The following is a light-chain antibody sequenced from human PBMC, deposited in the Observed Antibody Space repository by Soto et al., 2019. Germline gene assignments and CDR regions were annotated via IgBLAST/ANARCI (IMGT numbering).Light chain of an antibody. J-gene: IGLJ3*02. Sequence: NFMLTQPPSVSQSPGKTVNTICTRSSSSIASNFVQWYQPRSDSAPSLLLYSDYQSPSGVPGRFSCYIDSSGIPSSPTIFGLKPEDEADYYSQAYLSRHGEFGGGTKVTVL. CDR3: QAYLSRHGE. V-gene: IGLV6-57*04. CDR1: SSSIASNF. CDR2: SDY.